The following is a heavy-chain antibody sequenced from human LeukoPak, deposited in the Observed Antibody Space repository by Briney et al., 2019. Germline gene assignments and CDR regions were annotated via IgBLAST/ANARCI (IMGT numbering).Heavy chain of an antibody. V-gene: IGHV3-30*04. Sequence: GGSLRLSCAASGFTFSSYAMHWVRQAPGKGLEWVAVISYDGSNKYYADSVKGRFTISRDNSKNTLYLQMNGLRAEDTAVYYCAREWQGNDYWGQGTLVTVSS. J-gene: IGHJ4*02. D-gene: IGHD5-24*01. CDR1: GFTFSSYA. CDR2: ISYDGSNK. CDR3: AREWQGNDY.